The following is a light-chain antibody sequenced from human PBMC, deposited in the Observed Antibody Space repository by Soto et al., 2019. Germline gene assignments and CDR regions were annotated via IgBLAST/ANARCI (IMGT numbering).Light chain of an antibody. CDR3: QVWDRNNNHVL. Sequence: SYVLTQPPSVSVAPGQTAMITCGGNDNGSKSVHWYQQRPGQAPVLVVYDDRDRPSGIPERFCGSNSGSTATLTISRVEVGDEADYYCQVWDRNNNHVLFGGGTKLTVL. CDR1: DNGSKS. V-gene: IGLV3-21*02. J-gene: IGLJ3*02. CDR2: DDR.